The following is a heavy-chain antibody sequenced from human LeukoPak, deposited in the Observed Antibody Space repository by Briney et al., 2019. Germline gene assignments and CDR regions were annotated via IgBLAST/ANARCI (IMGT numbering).Heavy chain of an antibody. D-gene: IGHD6-13*01. J-gene: IGHJ6*02. CDR2: IKQDGSEK. Sequence: GGSLRLSCAASGFTFTSYWMSWVRQAPGKGLEWVASIKQDGSEKYYVDSVKGRFTISRDNAKNSLNLQMNSLRAEETAVFYCAREQAATGTSYYYGMDVWGQGTTVTVSS. V-gene: IGHV3-7*03. CDR1: GFTFTSYW. CDR3: AREQAATGTSYYYGMDV.